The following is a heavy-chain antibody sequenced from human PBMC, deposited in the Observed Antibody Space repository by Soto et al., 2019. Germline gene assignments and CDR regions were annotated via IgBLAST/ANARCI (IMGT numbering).Heavy chain of an antibody. J-gene: IGHJ4*02. CDR2: MSYDGSNK. V-gene: IGHV3-30-3*01. CDR1: GFTFSSYA. CDR3: ARDGGAY. D-gene: IGHD3-16*01. Sequence: QVQLVESGGGVVQPGRSLRLSCAASGFTFSSYAMHWVRRAPGKGLEWMAVMSYDGSNKYYADSVKGRFTISRDNSKNPLYLQMHSLRPEDTALYYCARDGGAYWGQGTLVIVSS.